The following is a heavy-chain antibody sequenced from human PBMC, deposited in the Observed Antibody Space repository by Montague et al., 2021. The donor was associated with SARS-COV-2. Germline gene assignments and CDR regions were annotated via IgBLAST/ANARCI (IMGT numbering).Heavy chain of an antibody. CDR3: AGADWLKA. J-gene: IGHJ5*02. CDR2: IYTSGRT. V-gene: IGHV4-61*02. CDR1: GDSINSGSYY. D-gene: IGHD3-9*01. Sequence: TLSLTCTVSGDSINSGSYYWSWIRQPAGKGLEWIGRIYTSGRTNYNPSLRSRINMSLDTSKSRFSLNLTSVTAADTAVYYCAGADWLKAWGQGALVTVSS.